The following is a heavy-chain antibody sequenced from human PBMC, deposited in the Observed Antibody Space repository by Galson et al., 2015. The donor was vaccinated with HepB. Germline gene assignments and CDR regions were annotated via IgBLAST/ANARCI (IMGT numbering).Heavy chain of an antibody. CDR1: GFTFSSYG. CDR2: ISYDGSNK. D-gene: IGHD6-25*01. Sequence: SLRLSCAASGFTFSSYGMHWVRQAPGKGLEWVAVISYDGSNKYYADSVKGRFTISRDNSKNTLYLQMNSLRAEDTAVYYCAKDPGGQRRAPTPPTEPWGQGTLVTVSS. V-gene: IGHV3-30*18. CDR3: AKDPGGQRRAPTPPTEP. J-gene: IGHJ5*02.